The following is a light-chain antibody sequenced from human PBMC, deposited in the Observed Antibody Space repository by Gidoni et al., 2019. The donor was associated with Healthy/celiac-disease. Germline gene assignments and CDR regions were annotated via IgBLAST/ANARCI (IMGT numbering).Light chain of an antibody. CDR2: EVS. V-gene: IGLV2-14*01. CDR3: SSYTSSSTYVV. CDR1: SSDVGGYNY. Sequence: QSALTQPASVSGSPGQSITISCTGTSSDVGGYNYVSWYQQHPGKAPKLMIYEVSNQPSGVSNRFSGSKSGNTASLTISGLQAEDEADYYCSSYTSSSTYVVFGGGTKLTVL. J-gene: IGLJ2*01.